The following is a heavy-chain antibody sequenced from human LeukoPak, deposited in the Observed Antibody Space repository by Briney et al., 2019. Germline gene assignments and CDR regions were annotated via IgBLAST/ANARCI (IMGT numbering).Heavy chain of an antibody. V-gene: IGHV3-30*18. Sequence: GGSLRLSCAASGLTFSSYGMQWVRQAPGKGLEWVAVISYDGSNQYYADTVRGRFTISRDNSKNTLYLQMNSLRGADTAVYYCAKAHTVTTLYWFDPWGQGTLVTVSS. CDR2: ISYDGSNQ. D-gene: IGHD4-17*01. CDR1: GLTFSSYG. J-gene: IGHJ5*02. CDR3: AKAHTVTTLYWFDP.